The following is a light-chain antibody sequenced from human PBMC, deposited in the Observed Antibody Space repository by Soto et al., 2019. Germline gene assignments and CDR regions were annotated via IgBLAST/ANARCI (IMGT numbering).Light chain of an antibody. CDR1: TGAVTSGHS. Sequence: QDVVTQEPSLTVSPGGTVTLTCGSSTGAVTSGHSPYWFQQKPGQAPRTVIYDTNNRYSWTPARFSGSLLGDKAALTLSGAQPEDEAEYYCLVSYNGARVFGGGTKLTVL. CDR3: LVSYNGARV. CDR2: DTN. J-gene: IGLJ2*01. V-gene: IGLV7-46*01.